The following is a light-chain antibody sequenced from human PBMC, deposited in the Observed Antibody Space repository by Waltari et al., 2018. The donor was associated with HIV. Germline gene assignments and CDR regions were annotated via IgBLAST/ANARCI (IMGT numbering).Light chain of an antibody. CDR3: QSYDITLSASVV. V-gene: IGLV1-40*01. CDR2: GNK. J-gene: IGLJ2*01. CDR1: TSTTGADHD. Sequence: QSMLPPPPSASGAPGQTARIPCTRSTSTTGADHDLHRAQQIPGTAPKLLISGNKNRPSGVPDRFSASKSGTSASLTITGLQAEDEADYFCQSYDITLSASVVFGGGTKLTVL.